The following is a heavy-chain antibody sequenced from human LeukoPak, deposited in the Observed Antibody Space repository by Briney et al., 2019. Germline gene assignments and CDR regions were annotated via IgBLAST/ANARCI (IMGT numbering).Heavy chain of an antibody. CDR2: IWYDGSNK. CDR1: GFTSSSYG. V-gene: IGHV3-33*01. J-gene: IGHJ4*02. Sequence: QPGRSLRLSCAASGFTSSSYGMHWVRQAPGKGLEWVAVIWYDGSNKYYADSVKGRFTISRDNSKNTLYLQMNSLRAEDTAVYYCARDSGIWDIVATPDDYWGQGTLATVSS. D-gene: IGHD5-12*01. CDR3: ARDSGIWDIVATPDDY.